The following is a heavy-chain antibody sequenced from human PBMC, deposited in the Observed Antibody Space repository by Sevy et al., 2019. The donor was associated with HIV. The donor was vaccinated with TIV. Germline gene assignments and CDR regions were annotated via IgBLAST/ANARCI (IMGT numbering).Heavy chain of an antibody. CDR3: ARGPDYYDSSGYYYQ. Sequence: GESLKISCAASGFTFSSYSMHWVRQAPRKGLEWVSSINSISTYIYYADSVKGRFTISRDNAKNSLYLQMNSLRAEDTAVYYCARGPDYYDSSGYYYQWGQGTLVTVSS. J-gene: IGHJ4*02. V-gene: IGHV3-21*01. D-gene: IGHD3-22*01. CDR2: INSISTYI. CDR1: GFTFSSYS.